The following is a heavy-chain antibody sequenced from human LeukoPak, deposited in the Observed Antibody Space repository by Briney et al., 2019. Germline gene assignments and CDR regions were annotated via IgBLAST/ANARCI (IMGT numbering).Heavy chain of an antibody. V-gene: IGHV3-23*01. D-gene: IGHD1-1*01. CDR1: GFTFSSYA. CDR3: AKSNGYRVYNWFDP. Sequence: TGGSLRLSCAASGFTFSSYAMGWVRQAPGKGLEWVSSVSGSGGSTYYADSVKGRFTISRDNSNNTLYLQMNSLRAEDTVVYYCAKSNGYRVYNWFDPWGQGTLVTVSS. CDR2: VSGSGGST. J-gene: IGHJ5*02.